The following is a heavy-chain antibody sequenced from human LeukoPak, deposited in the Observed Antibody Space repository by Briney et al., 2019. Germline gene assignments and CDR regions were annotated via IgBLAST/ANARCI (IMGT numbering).Heavy chain of an antibody. J-gene: IGHJ4*02. CDR1: GFIFSTYS. V-gene: IGHV3-33*01. CDR2: IWYDGSVK. Sequence: PGGSLRLSCAASGFIFSTYSMHWVRQAPGKGLEWVAVIWYDGSVKDYADSVKGRFTISRDNSKNTVYLQMNSLRAEDTAVYYCARHAGTIDYWGQGTLVTVSS. CDR3: ARHAGTIDY. D-gene: IGHD3-10*01.